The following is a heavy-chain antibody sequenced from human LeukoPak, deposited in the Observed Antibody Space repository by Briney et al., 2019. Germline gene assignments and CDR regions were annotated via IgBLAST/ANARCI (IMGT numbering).Heavy chain of an antibody. Sequence: GGSLRLSCAASGFIFSNYAMHWVRQAPGKGLERVAVISLDGSTTYYADSVKGRFTISRDNSKNTLYLQMSSLRAEDTGLYYCAKDHCSPSWNGYFDLWGRGTLVTVSS. J-gene: IGHJ2*01. D-gene: IGHD1-1*01. CDR3: AKDHCSPSWNGYFDL. V-gene: IGHV3-30*14. CDR2: ISLDGSTT. CDR1: GFIFSNYA.